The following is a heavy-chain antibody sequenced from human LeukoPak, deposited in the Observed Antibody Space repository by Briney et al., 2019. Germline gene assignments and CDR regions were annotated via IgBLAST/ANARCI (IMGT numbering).Heavy chain of an antibody. D-gene: IGHD1-26*01. CDR1: GFTFSSYG. V-gene: IGHV3-30*02. CDR2: IRYDGSNK. CDR3: AEEASRHSGNYHIDY. Sequence: GGSLRLSCAASGFTFSSYGMHWVRQAPGKGLEWVAFIRYDGSNKYYADSVKGRFTISRDSSKNTLYLQMNSLRAEDTAVYYCAEEASRHSGNYHIDYWGQGTLVTVSS. J-gene: IGHJ4*02.